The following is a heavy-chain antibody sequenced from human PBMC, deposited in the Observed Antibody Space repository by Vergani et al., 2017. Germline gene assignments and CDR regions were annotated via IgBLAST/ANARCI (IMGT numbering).Heavy chain of an antibody. CDR3: VRDRCLCAGGRCYTEAWDY. V-gene: IGHV3-30-3*01. CDR2: ISFDGTNE. J-gene: IGHJ4*02. CDR1: GFALNRHA. Sequence: QVQLVESGGGVVQTGTSLRLSCVFSGFALNRHAMYWVRQAPGKGLEWVVGISFDGTNEYYPDLVKGRFTISRDIAKNTLYLQVRSLRLEDTGVYHCVRDRCLCAGGRCYTEAWDYWGQGTPVTVSS. D-gene: IGHD2-2*02.